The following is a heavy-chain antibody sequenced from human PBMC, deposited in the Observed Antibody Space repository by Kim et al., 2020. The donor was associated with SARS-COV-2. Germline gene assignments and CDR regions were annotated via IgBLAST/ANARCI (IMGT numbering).Heavy chain of an antibody. V-gene: IGHV3-9*01. CDR3: AKAQAGPNSGQYYYGMDV. Sequence: GGSLRLSCAASGFTFDDYAMHWVRQAPGKGLEWVSGITWNSVAIVYADSVKGRFTISRDNAKNSLYLQMNSLRVEDTALYYCAKAQAGPNSGQYYYGMDVWGQGTTVTVSS. CDR1: GFTFDDYA. D-gene: IGHD6-13*01. CDR2: ITWNSVAI. J-gene: IGHJ6*02.